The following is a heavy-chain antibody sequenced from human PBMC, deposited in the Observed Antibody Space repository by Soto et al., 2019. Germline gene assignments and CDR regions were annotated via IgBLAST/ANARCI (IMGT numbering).Heavy chain of an antibody. Sequence: QMQLQESGPGLVKPSETLSLTCTVSGGSIRGYYWSWIRQSAGMGLEWIGRMHTSGSTNYNPSLKSRVTSSVDMSNNEIALKLTSVTAADTALYYCVRASMPKAHFDSWGQGTLGTVSS. CDR1: GGSIRGYY. CDR2: MHTSGST. J-gene: IGHJ4*02. D-gene: IGHD2-2*01. CDR3: VRASMPKAHFDS. V-gene: IGHV4-4*07.